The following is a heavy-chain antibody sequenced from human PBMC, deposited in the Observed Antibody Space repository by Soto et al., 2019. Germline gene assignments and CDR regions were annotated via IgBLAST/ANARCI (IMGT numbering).Heavy chain of an antibody. Sequence: QVQLVESGGGVVQPGRSLRLSCAASGFTFSSYAMHWVRQAPGKGLEWVAVISYDGSNKYYADSVNGRFTISRDNSKNTLYLQMNSLRAEDTAVYYCARPPITFGGVHPGWFDPWGQGTLVTVSS. D-gene: IGHD3-16*01. CDR3: ARPPITFGGVHPGWFDP. V-gene: IGHV3-30-3*01. J-gene: IGHJ5*02. CDR2: ISYDGSNK. CDR1: GFTFSSYA.